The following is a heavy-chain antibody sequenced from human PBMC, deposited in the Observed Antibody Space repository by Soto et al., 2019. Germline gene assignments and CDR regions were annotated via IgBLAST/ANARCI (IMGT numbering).Heavy chain of an antibody. V-gene: IGHV4-39*01. D-gene: IGHD6-6*01. J-gene: IGHJ4*02. CDR2: IYYSGTT. CDR1: GGSISSSSYS. Sequence: SETLSLTCTVSGGSISSSSYSWGWIRQPPGKGLEWIGSIYYSGTTYYNPSLKSRVTISVDTPKNQFSLKLNSVTAADTAVYYCARLRSRSPDYWGQGALVTVSS. CDR3: ARLRSRSPDY.